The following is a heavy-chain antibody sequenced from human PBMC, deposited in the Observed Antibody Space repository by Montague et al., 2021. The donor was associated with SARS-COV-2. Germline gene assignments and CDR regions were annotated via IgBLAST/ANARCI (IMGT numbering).Heavy chain of an antibody. V-gene: IGHV4-59*08. CDR2: IYYSGST. J-gene: IGHJ6*02. D-gene: IGHD4-11*01. CDR1: GDSISNYS. CDR3: ARHLRVTTVTSHMYHYAMDV. Sequence: SETLSLTCSVSGDSISNYSWNWIRQSQGKGLEWIWYIYYSGSTNYNSSLTRRVTISVDTSKNQVPLKLTPVTAADTAMSYCARHLRVTTVTSHMYHYAMDVWGQGTTVTVSS.